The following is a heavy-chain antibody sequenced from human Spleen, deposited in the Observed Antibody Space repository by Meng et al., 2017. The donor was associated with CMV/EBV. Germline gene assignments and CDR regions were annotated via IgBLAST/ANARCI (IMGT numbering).Heavy chain of an antibody. V-gene: IGHV5-51*01. CDR1: GYSFSTSW. CDR2: IYPRDSDT. Sequence: KVSCKGSGYSFSTSWVAWVRQMPGKGLEWMGIIYPRDSDTRYSPSFRGQVTISVDKSISTAYLQWTSLKASDTAMYYCARHHYINYYYGMDVWGQGTTVTVSS. CDR3: ARHHYINYYYGMDV. D-gene: IGHD3-10*01. J-gene: IGHJ6*02.